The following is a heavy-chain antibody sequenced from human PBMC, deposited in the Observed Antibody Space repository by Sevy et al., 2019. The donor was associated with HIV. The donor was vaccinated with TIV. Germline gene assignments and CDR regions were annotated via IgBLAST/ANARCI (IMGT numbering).Heavy chain of an antibody. CDR1: GFTFSSYS. J-gene: IGHJ4*02. CDR2: ISSSSSYI. D-gene: IGHD3-16*02. CDR3: ARDRDYVGGSYRQFDY. Sequence: GGSLRLSCAASGFTFSSYSMNWVRQAPGKGLEWVSSISSSSSYIYYADSVKGRFTISRDNAKNSLYLQMNSLRAEDTAVYYCARDRDYVGGSYRQFDYWGQGTLVTVSS. V-gene: IGHV3-21*01.